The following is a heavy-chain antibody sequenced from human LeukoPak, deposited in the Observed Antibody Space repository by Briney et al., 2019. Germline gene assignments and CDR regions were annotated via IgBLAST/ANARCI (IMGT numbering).Heavy chain of an antibody. Sequence: GGFLRLSCAPSGFTFSLFAMHWVRQAPGKGLEWVAIVSNDGNLQKYADSVWGRFTISRDNSENTVYLEMNNLRPEDTALYYCAKDRPNYYEISGPLEGDALDTWGQGTLVIVSS. V-gene: IGHV3-30*18. CDR1: GFTFSLFA. D-gene: IGHD3-22*01. CDR3: AKDRPNYYEISGPLEGDALDT. J-gene: IGHJ3*02. CDR2: VSNDGNLQ.